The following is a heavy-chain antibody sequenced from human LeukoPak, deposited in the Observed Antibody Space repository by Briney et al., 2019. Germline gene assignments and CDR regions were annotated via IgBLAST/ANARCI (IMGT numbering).Heavy chain of an antibody. CDR2: ISGSGGST. CDR1: GFTFSSYA. CDR3: AKAPFLGYSQGYFDY. Sequence: PGGSLRLSCAASGFTFSSYAMSWVRQAPGKGLEWVSAISGSGGSTYYADSVKGRFTISRDNSKNTLYLQMNSLRAEDTAVYYCAKAPFLGYSQGYFDYWGQGTLVTVSS. V-gene: IGHV3-23*01. D-gene: IGHD5-18*01. J-gene: IGHJ4*02.